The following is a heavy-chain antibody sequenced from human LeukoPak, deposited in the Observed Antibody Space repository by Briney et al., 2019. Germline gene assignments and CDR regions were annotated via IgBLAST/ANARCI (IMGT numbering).Heavy chain of an antibody. CDR1: GYTFTSYG. V-gene: IGHV1-18*01. CDR2: ISAYNGNT. CDR3: ARSDAVGDYYYYYMDV. J-gene: IGHJ6*03. D-gene: IGHD3-16*01. Sequence: ASVKVSCKASGYTFTSYGISWVRQAPGQGLERMGWISAYNGNTNYAQKLQGRVTMTTDTSKSTAYMELRSLRSDDTAVYYCARSDAVGDYYYYYMDVWGKGTTVTVSS.